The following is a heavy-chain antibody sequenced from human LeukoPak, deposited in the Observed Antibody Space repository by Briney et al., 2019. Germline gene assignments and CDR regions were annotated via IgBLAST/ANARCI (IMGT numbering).Heavy chain of an antibody. D-gene: IGHD3-22*01. Sequence: SVKVSCKASGGTFSSYVISWVRQAPGQGLQWMGGIIPMFGAVNYAHEFQGRVTITADKSTGTAYMELSSLRSEDTAVYYCVRDYDISGPQKNFFDYWGQGTLVTVSS. J-gene: IGHJ4*02. CDR3: VRDYDISGPQKNFFDY. V-gene: IGHV1-69*06. CDR1: GGTFSSYV. CDR2: IIPMFGAV.